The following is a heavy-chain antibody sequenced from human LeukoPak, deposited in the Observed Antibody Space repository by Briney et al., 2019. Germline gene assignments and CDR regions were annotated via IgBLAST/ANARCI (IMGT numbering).Heavy chain of an antibody. J-gene: IGHJ4*02. V-gene: IGHV3-30*02. D-gene: IGHD5-18*01. CDR2: IRYDGNDK. Sequence: GGSLRLSCAASGFTFSSYGMHWVRQAPGKGLEWVAFIRYDGNDKYYADSVKGRFTISRDNSKNTLYLQMNSLRAEDTAVYYCAKIERGYSYGYFDYWGQGTLVTVSS. CDR3: AKIERGYSYGYFDY. CDR1: GFTFSSYG.